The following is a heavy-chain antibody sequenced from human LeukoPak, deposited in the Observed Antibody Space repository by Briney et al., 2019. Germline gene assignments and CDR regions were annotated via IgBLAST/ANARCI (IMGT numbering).Heavy chain of an antibody. CDR1: GFPFSSYA. CDR2: ISTNGGST. Sequence: PGGSLRLSCAASGFPFSSYAMSWVRQAPGKGREWVSGISTNGGSTSYADSVKGRFTISRDNPRNTLYLQMVSLRAEDTAVYYCARLRGYSYGYGDYWGQGTLVTVSS. CDR3: ARLRGYSYGYGDY. D-gene: IGHD5-18*01. V-gene: IGHV3-23*01. J-gene: IGHJ4*02.